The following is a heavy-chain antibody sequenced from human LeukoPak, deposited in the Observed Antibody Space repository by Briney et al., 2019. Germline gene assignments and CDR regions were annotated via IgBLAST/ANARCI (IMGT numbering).Heavy chain of an antibody. CDR1: GFTFSSYA. CDR2: ISGSGGST. CDR3: VKPSPYGSGVYYFDY. Sequence: GGSLRLSCAASGFTFSSYAMSWVRQAPGKGLEWVSAISGSGGSTYYADSVKGRFTISRDNSKNTLYLQMNSLRAEDTAVYYCVKPSPYGSGVYYFDYWGQGTLVTVSS. V-gene: IGHV3-23*01. J-gene: IGHJ4*02. D-gene: IGHD3-10*01.